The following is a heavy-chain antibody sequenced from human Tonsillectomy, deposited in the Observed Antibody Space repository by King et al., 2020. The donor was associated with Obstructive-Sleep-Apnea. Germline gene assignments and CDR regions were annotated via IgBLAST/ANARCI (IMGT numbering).Heavy chain of an antibody. J-gene: IGHJ6*02. CDR1: GGSISSSSYY. CDR3: AREGDIVVVPAANMDV. V-gene: IGHV4-39*07. Sequence: QLQESGPGLVKPSETLSLTCTVSGGSISSSSYYWGWIRQPPGKGLEWIGSIYYSVSTYYNPSLKSRVTISVDTSKNQFSLKLSSVTAADTAVYYCAREGDIVVVPAANMDVWGQGTTVTVSS. CDR2: IYYSVST. D-gene: IGHD2-2*01.